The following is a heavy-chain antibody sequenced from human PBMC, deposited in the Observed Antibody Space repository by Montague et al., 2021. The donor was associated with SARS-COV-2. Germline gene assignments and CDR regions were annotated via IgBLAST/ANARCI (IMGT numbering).Heavy chain of an antibody. J-gene: IGHJ4*02. CDR1: GFTFSGCG. V-gene: IGHV3-23*01. CDR3: AKSLLGVGTTGMDS. Sequence: SLRLSCAASGFTFSGCGMYWVRRAPGKGLEWLSSISGVSTGTYYADSVKGRFTISRDNSRDTLYLQMSSLRAEDTAIYYCAKSLLGVGTTGMDSWGQGTLVTVSS. CDR2: ISGVSTGT. D-gene: IGHD1-14*01.